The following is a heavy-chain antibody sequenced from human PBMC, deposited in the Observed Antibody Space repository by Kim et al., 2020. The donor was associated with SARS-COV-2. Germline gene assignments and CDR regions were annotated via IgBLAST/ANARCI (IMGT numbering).Heavy chain of an antibody. V-gene: IGHV3-72*01. J-gene: IGHJ3*02. Sequence: AASVKGRFTISRDDSKNSLYLQMNSLKTEDTAVYYCASYSSSWYGGAFDIWGQGTMVTVSS. D-gene: IGHD6-13*01. CDR3: ASYSSSWYGGAFDI.